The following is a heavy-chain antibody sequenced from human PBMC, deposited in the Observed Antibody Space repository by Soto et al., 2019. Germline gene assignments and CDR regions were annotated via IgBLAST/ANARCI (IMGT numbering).Heavy chain of an antibody. J-gene: IGHJ4*02. CDR3: ARDIGSYAYGEGY. V-gene: IGHV4-4*07. CDR2: VYSSGTT. Sequence: SEPLPLAGSVSVGSSNSYWWSWIRQPAGKGLEWIGRVYSSGTTDYNPSLNSRATLSVETSKNQFSLKLSSVTAADTAVYYCARDIGSYAYGEGYWGQGIQVSVSS. CDR1: VGSSNSYW. D-gene: IGHD3-10*01.